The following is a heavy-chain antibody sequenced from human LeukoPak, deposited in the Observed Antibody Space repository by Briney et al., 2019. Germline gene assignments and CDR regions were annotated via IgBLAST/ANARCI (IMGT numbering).Heavy chain of an antibody. CDR2: IIPIFGTA. Sequence: PVKVSCKASGGTFSSYAISWVRQAPGQGLEWMGGIIPIFGTANYAQKFQGRVTITADKSTSTAYMELSSLRAEDTAVYYCAKDQWSYDSSGSGLHYFDYWGQGTLVTVSS. V-gene: IGHV1-69*06. J-gene: IGHJ4*02. D-gene: IGHD3-22*01. CDR3: AKDQWSYDSSGSGLHYFDY. CDR1: GGTFSSYA.